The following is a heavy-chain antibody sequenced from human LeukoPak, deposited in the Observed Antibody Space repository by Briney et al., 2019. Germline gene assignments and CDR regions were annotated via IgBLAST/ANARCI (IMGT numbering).Heavy chain of an antibody. Sequence: GGSLRLSCAASGFTFTNHWMHWVRQAPGKGLMWVSRINEDGRDTVYADSVKGRFTISRDNAKNTMYLQMNSLRAEDTAVYYCARGVRVAGTSRDYFDYWGQGTLVTVSS. CDR2: INEDGRDT. CDR1: GFTFTNHW. CDR3: ARGVRVAGTSRDYFDY. D-gene: IGHD6-19*01. J-gene: IGHJ4*02. V-gene: IGHV3-74*01.